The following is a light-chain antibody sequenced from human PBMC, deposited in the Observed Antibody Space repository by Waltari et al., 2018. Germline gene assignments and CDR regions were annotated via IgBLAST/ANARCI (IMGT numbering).Light chain of an antibody. Sequence: QSALTPPASVSGSPGQSITISCSGTSSDVGAYNYVCWYQQHPGKAPKLIIYDVSVRPSGVSNRFSGSKSGNTASLTISGLHTEDEADYYCGTSTTTRNHVFGTGTKVTVL. CDR3: GTSTTTRNHV. CDR1: SSDVGAYNY. CDR2: DVS. J-gene: IGLJ1*01. V-gene: IGLV2-14*03.